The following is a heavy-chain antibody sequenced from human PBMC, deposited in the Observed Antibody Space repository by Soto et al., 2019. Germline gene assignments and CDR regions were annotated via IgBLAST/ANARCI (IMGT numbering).Heavy chain of an antibody. Sequence: GASVKVSCKASGYTFTGYYMHWVRQAPGQGLEWMGWINPNSGGTNYAQKFQGRVTMTRDTSSSTAYMELSRLRSDDTAVYYCARDLRASAGGVKGYYYYGMDVWGQGATVTVSS. V-gene: IGHV1-2*02. J-gene: IGHJ6*02. CDR1: GYTFTGYY. D-gene: IGHD3-3*01. CDR2: INPNSGGT. CDR3: ARDLRASAGGVKGYYYYGMDV.